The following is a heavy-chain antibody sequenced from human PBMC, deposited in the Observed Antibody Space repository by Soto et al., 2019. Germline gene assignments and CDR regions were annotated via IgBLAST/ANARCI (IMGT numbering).Heavy chain of an antibody. D-gene: IGHD1-26*01. CDR3: AKVLARATTASDAFDI. CDR1: GFTFSSYA. V-gene: IGHV3-23*01. CDR2: ISGSGGST. J-gene: IGHJ3*02. Sequence: GGSLRLSCAASGFTFSSYAMSWVRQAPGKGLEWVSAISGSGGSTYYADSVKGRFTISRDNSKNTLYLQMNSLRAEDTAVYYCAKVLARATTASDAFDIWGQGTMVTVSS.